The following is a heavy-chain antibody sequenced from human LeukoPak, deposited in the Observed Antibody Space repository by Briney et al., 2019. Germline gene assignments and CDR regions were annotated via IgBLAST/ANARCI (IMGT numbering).Heavy chain of an antibody. Sequence: GGSLRLSCAASGLTFSSYAMSWVRQAPGKGLEWVSAISGSGGSTYYADSVKGRFTISRDNSKNTLYLQMNSLRAEDTAVYYCAKDRGGGYCSGGSCYSRYYYYGMDVWGQGTTVTVSS. J-gene: IGHJ6*02. D-gene: IGHD2-15*01. CDR3: AKDRGGGYCSGGSCYSRYYYYGMDV. CDR2: ISGSGGST. CDR1: GLTFSSYA. V-gene: IGHV3-23*01.